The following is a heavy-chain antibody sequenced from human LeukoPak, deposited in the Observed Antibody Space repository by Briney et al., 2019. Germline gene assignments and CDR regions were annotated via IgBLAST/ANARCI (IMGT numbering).Heavy chain of an antibody. J-gene: IGHJ4*02. V-gene: IGHV3-9*01. CDR2: ISWNSGSI. CDR3: AKGPTLTGYLDY. Sequence: GRSLRLSCAASGFTFDDYAMHWVRQAPGKGLEWVSGISWNSGSIGYADSAKGRFTISRDNAKNSLYLQMNSLRAEDTALYYCAKGPTLTGYLDYWGQGTLVTVSS. D-gene: IGHD3-9*01. CDR1: GFTFDDYA.